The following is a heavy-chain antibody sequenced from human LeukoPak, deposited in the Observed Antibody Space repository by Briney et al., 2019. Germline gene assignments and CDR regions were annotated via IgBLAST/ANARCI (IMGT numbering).Heavy chain of an antibody. CDR2: ISYDGSNK. J-gene: IGHJ6*02. CDR3: AKDRRWFGELVYYGMDV. Sequence: GGSLRLSCAASGFTFSSYGMHWVRQAPGKGLEWVAVISYDGSNKYYADSVKGRFTISRDNSKNTLYLQMNSLSAEDTAVYYCAKDRRWFGELVYYGMDVWGQGTTVTVSS. D-gene: IGHD3-10*01. V-gene: IGHV3-30*18. CDR1: GFTFSSYG.